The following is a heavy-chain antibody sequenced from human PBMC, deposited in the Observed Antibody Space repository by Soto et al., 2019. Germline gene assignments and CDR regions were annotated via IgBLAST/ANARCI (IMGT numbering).Heavy chain of an antibody. CDR2: INHSGST. J-gene: IGHJ5*02. CDR1: GGSFSGYY. V-gene: IGHV4-34*01. Sequence: SQTLSLTCAVYGGSFSGYYWSWIRQPPGKGLEWIGEINHSGSTNYNPSLKSRVTISVDTSKNQFSLKLSSVTAADTAVYYCARRSPPKGAISSPPTKGNWFDPWGQGTLVTVSS. D-gene: IGHD2-2*01. CDR3: ARRSPPKGAISSPPTKGNWFDP.